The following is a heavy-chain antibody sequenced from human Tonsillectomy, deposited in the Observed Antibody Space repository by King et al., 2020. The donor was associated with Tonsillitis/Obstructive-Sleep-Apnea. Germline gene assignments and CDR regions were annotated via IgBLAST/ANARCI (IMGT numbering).Heavy chain of an antibody. D-gene: IGHD3-10*01. Sequence: PLQESGPGLVKPSETLSLTCTVSGGYINSDIYYWGWIRQPPGKGLEWLGIIYHAGGSYYNTSLKSRVTMSVDTSKNQFSLRLTSVTAADTAVYFCARYYYDSGSYRFDPWGPGALVTVSS. V-gene: IGHV4-39*01. CDR1: GGYINSDIYY. J-gene: IGHJ5*02. CDR3: ARYYYDSGSYRFDP. CDR2: IYHAGGS.